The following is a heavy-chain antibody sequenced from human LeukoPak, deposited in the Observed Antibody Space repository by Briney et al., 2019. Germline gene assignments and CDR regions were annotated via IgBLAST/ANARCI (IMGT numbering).Heavy chain of an antibody. J-gene: IGHJ6*03. CDR1: GFPFDVYA. V-gene: IGHV3-43*02. Sequence: PGGSLRLSCAPSGFPFDVYAMHWVRQAPGKGLEWVSLISGDGGSTYYADSVKGRFTISRDNSKNSLYLQMNSLRTEDTALYYCAKALWSHCYMDVWGKGTTVTVSS. D-gene: IGHD3-10*01. CDR2: ISGDGGST. CDR3: AKALWSHCYMDV.